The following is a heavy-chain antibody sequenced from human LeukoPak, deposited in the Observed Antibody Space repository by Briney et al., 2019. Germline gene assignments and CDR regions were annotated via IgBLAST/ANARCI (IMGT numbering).Heavy chain of an antibody. V-gene: IGHV1-69*05. D-gene: IGHD3-3*01. Sequence: ASVRVSCKASGGTFSIYAISWGRQAPGQGREWMGGIIPIFGTANYAQKVQGRVRITTDEATSTAYMELSSLRSEDPAVYYCARQITIFGVAPFDYWGQGTLVTVSS. J-gene: IGHJ4*02. CDR1: GGTFSIYA. CDR3: ARQITIFGVAPFDY. CDR2: IIPIFGTA.